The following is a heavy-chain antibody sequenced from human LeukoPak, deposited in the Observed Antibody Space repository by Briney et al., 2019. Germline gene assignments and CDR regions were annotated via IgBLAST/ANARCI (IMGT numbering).Heavy chain of an antibody. J-gene: IGHJ4*02. V-gene: IGHV3-30*18. CDR2: ISYDGTPK. CDR3: AKDPYYYDSSGYYGY. D-gene: IGHD3-22*01. Sequence: GGSLRLSCAASGFAFGTYVMHWVRQTPGKGLEWIADISYDGTPKYYADSVKGRFTISRDNSKNTLYLQMNSLRAEDTAVYYCAKDPYYYDSSGYYGYWGQGTLVTVSS. CDR1: GFAFGTYV.